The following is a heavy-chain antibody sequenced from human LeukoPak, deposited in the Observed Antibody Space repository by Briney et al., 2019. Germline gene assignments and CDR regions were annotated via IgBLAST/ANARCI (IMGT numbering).Heavy chain of an antibody. J-gene: IGHJ4*02. Sequence: QAGGSLRLSCGASGFTFSSYGMHWVRQAPGKGLEWVAFIRYDGSNKYYADSVKGRFTISRDNSKNTLYLQMNSLRAEDTAVYYCAKYKRDIVATWGQGTLVTVSS. D-gene: IGHD5-12*01. CDR3: AKYKRDIVAT. V-gene: IGHV3-30*02. CDR1: GFTFSSYG. CDR2: IRYDGSNK.